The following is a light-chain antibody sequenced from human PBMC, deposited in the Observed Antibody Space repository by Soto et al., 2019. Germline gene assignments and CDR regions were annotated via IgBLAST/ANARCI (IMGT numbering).Light chain of an antibody. CDR3: QQYYSTPRT. J-gene: IGKJ1*01. CDR1: TSVIYSSNNKNY. Sequence: VITDSPEALSVSMGGMATINCNSNTSVIYSSNNKNYLAWYQQKPGQPPKLLIYWASTRESGVPDRFSGSGSGTDFTLTISSLQAEDVAVYYCQQYYSTPRTFGQGTKVDNK. CDR2: WAS. V-gene: IGKV4-1*01.